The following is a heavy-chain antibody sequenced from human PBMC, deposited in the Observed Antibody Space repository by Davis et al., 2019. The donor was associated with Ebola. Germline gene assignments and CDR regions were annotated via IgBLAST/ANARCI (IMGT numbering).Heavy chain of an antibody. D-gene: IGHD3-22*01. CDR1: GYSIGSGYY. CDR3: AKAYDSSGYAWFGP. V-gene: IGHV4-38-2*02. J-gene: IGHJ5*02. CDR2: IYLTGKT. Sequence: SETLSLTCSVSGYSIGSGYYWGWIRQPPGKGLEWIGSIYLTGKTHYNPSLKSRITISVDTSKNQFSLKLSSVTAADTAVYFCAKAYDSSGYAWFGPWAREPWSPSPQ.